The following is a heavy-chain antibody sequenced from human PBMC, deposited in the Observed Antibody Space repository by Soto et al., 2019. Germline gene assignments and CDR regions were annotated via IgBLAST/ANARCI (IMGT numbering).Heavy chain of an antibody. V-gene: IGHV3-49*03. J-gene: IGHJ6*02. CDR1: GFTFGDXX. CDR3: TRDGAVLRFLEWSDXXYYGMDV. Sequence: PGGSLRLSCTASGFTFGDXXXGGFRQAPGKGLEWVGFIRSKAYGGTTEYAASVKGRFTISRDDSKSIAYLQMNSLKTEDTAVYYCTRDGAVLRFLEWSDXXYYGMDVWGQGTTVTVS. CDR2: IRSKAYGGTT. D-gene: IGHD3-3*01.